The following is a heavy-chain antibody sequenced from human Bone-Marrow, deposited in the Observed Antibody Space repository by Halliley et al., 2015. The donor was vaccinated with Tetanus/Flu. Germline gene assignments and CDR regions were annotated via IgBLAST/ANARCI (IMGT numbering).Heavy chain of an antibody. D-gene: IGHD2-21*02. V-gene: IGHV3-30*18. CDR1: GLTFSDNG. CDR3: ANDLPYCPGMDV. J-gene: IGHJ6*02. Sequence: SLRLSCAASGLTFSDNGMHWVRQAPGKGLEWVALILNDGINKYYADSVKGRFAISRDDSKNTLYLQMNSLRAEDTAVYHCANDLPYCPGMDVWGQGTTVTVSS. CDR2: ILNDGINK.